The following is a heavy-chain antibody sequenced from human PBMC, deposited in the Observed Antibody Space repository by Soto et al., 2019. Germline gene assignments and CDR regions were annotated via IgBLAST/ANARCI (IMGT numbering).Heavy chain of an antibody. V-gene: IGHV4-59*01. CDR3: ARVMGFPAYYYGSGSYFTSYYYGMDL. CDR2: IYYSGST. Sequence: SETLSLTCTVSGGSISSYYWSWIRQPPGKGLEWIGYIYYSGSTNYNPSLKSRVTISVDTSKNQFSLKLSSVTAADTAVYYCARVMGFPAYYYGSGSYFTSYYYGMDLWGQGTKVTVSS. J-gene: IGHJ6*02. D-gene: IGHD3-10*01. CDR1: GGSISSYY.